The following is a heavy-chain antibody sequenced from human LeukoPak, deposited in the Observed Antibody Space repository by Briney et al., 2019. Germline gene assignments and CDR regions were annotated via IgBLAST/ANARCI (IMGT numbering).Heavy chain of an antibody. D-gene: IGHD2-2*01. CDR2: IRYEGSNK. CDR1: VVAFSSYG. Sequence: GGSLRLSCAAAVVAFSSYGMHWVRQAAGKGLDWVAFIRYEGSNKYYADSVKGRFTISRDNSKNTLYLQMNSLRAEDTAVYYCAKDHPFLGYCSSTSCYFGAFDYWGQGTLVTVSS. V-gene: IGHV3-30*02. J-gene: IGHJ4*02. CDR3: AKDHPFLGYCSSTSCYFGAFDY.